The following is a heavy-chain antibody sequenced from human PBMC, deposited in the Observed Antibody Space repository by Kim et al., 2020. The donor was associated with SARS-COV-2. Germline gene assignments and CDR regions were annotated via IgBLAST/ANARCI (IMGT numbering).Heavy chain of an antibody. D-gene: IGHD6-13*01. Sequence: ADPVKGRFTISKDNSKTTLYLQMNSLRAEDTAVYYCARGLAAAGFDAFDIWGQGTMVTVSS. J-gene: IGHJ3*02. V-gene: IGHV3-30*01. CDR3: ARGLAAAGFDAFDI.